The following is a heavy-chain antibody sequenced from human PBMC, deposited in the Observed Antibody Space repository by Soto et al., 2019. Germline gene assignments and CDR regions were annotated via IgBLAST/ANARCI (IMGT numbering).Heavy chain of an antibody. Sequence: QVQLVESGGGVVQPGRSLRLSCAASGFTFSTYVMHWVRQAPGKGLEWVGVVSYDGSNQHYAYSVKGRITISRDNSKNTLSLQLNSLRPEDTAVYYCARGSAWSIAAAGSLHYWGQGTLVTVSS. J-gene: IGHJ4*01. CDR3: ARGSAWSIAAAGSLHY. CDR1: GFTFSTYV. CDR2: VSYDGSNQ. D-gene: IGHD6-13*01. V-gene: IGHV3-30-3*01.